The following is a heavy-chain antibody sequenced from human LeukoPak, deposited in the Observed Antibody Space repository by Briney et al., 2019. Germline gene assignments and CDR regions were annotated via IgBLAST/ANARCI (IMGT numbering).Heavy chain of an antibody. CDR3: ARRFPLLGDAFDI. Sequence: GESLKISCQGSGVTFTNYWIGWVRQMPGKGLEWMGIIYPGDSDTRYSPSFQGQVTISADKSISTAYLQWSSLKASDTAMYYCARRFPLLGDAFDIWGQGTIVTVSS. CDR1: GVTFTNYW. D-gene: IGHD2/OR15-2a*01. J-gene: IGHJ3*02. V-gene: IGHV5-51*01. CDR2: IYPGDSDT.